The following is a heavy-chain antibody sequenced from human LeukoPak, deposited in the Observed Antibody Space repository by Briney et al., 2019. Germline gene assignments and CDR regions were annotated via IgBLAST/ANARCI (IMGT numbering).Heavy chain of an antibody. CDR3: ARVGDYDSSGYYYFDY. D-gene: IGHD3-22*01. CDR2: IYYSGST. CDR1: GDSISSSSSY. Sequence: SETLSLTCTVSGDSISSSSSYWGWIRQPPGEGLEWIGSIYYSGSTYYNTSLKSRVTISVDTSKNQFSLKLSSVTAADTAVYYCARVGDYDSSGYYYFDYWGQGTLVTVSS. V-gene: IGHV4-39*01. J-gene: IGHJ4*02.